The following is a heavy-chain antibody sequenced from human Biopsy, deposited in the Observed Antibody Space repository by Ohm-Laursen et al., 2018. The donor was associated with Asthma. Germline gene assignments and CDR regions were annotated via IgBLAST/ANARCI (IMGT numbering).Heavy chain of an antibody. D-gene: IGHD6-13*01. CDR2: ISPVFGST. Sequence: ASVKVSCTASGGTFSSDAISWVRQAPGLGLEWMGGISPVFGSTNIAQKFPGRVTISADIFTKTAYLEVTSLRSDDTAVYYCASPSSSREILYYYYNMDIWGQGTTVTV. V-gene: IGHV1-69*06. J-gene: IGHJ6*02. CDR3: ASPSSSREILYYYYNMDI. CDR1: GGTFSSDA.